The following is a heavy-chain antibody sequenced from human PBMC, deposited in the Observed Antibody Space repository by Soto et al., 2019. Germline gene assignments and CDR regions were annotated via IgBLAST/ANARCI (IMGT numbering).Heavy chain of an antibody. V-gene: IGHV1-46*01. Sequence: ASVKVSCKASGYTFTSYAMHWVRQAPGQRLAWMGLINASGGNTNYAQKFQGRVTMTRDTSTSTVYMELSSLRSEDTAVYYCARDLGAARPDYYYGMDVWGQGTTVTVS. CDR3: ARDLGAARPDYYYGMDV. J-gene: IGHJ6*02. CDR1: GYTFTSYA. CDR2: INASGGNT. D-gene: IGHD6-6*01.